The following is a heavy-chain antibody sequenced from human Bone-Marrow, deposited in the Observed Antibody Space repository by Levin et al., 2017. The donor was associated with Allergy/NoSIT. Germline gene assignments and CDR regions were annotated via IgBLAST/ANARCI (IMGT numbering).Heavy chain of an antibody. V-gene: IGHV4-30-4*01. J-gene: IGHJ4*02. CDR1: GGSISSGDYY. CDR3: ARVLLWFGELLVDYYFDY. Sequence: SETLSLTCTVSGGSISSGDYYWSWIRQPPGKGLEWIGYIYYSGSTYYNPSLKSRVTISVDTSKNQFSLKLSSVTAADTAVYYCARVLLWFGELLVDYYFDYWGQGTLVTVSS. D-gene: IGHD3-10*01. CDR2: IYYSGST.